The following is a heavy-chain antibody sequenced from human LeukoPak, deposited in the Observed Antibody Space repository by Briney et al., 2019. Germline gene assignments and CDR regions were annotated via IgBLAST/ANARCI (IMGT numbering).Heavy chain of an antibody. V-gene: IGHV4-59*11. CDR1: GASMNHHY. Sequence: PSETLSLTCTVSGASMNHHYWSWVRQPPGKELEWIAYIYDSGTSATTDYNPSLESRVTISVDTSKRQFSLRLDSVTAADTAVYYCAEIPRDWGQGTLVTVSS. J-gene: IGHJ4*02. CDR3: AEIPRD. CDR2: IYDSGTSATT.